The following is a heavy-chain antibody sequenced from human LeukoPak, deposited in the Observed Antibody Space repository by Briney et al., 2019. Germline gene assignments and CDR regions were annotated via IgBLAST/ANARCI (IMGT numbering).Heavy chain of an antibody. CDR1: GYTFTSYG. V-gene: IGHV1-18*01. Sequence: ASVKVSCKASGYTFTSYGISWVRQAPGQGLEWMGWISAYNGNTNYAQKLQGRVTMTTDTSTSTAYMELRSLRSDDTAVYYCPNSMGGYSYGTNWFDPWGQGTLVTVSS. CDR3: PNSMGGYSYGTNWFDP. J-gene: IGHJ5*02. D-gene: IGHD5-18*01. CDR2: ISAYNGNT.